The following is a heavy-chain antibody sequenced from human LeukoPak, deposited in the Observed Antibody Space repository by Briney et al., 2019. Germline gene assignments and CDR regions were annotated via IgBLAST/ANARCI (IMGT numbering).Heavy chain of an antibody. CDR1: GYTFTSYD. D-gene: IGHD1-26*01. CDR3: ARGSRYSGSYKKYYFDY. CDR2: MNPNSGNT. Sequence: ASVKVSCKASGYTFTSYDINWVRQATGQGLEWMGWMNPNSGNTGYAQKFQGRVTITRNTSISTAYMELSSLRSEDTAVYYCARGSRYSGSYKKYYFDYWGQGTLVTVSS. V-gene: IGHV1-8*03. J-gene: IGHJ4*02.